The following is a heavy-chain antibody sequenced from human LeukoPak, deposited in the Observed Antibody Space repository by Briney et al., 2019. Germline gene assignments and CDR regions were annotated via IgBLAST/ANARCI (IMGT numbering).Heavy chain of an antibody. CDR2: MNPNSGNT. CDR3: ARGGRRWLQLYFSY. D-gene: IGHD5-24*01. V-gene: IGHV1-8*01. J-gene: IGHJ4*02. Sequence: ASVKVSCTASGYTFTSYDIHWVRQATGQGLEWMGWMNPNSGNTGYAQKFQGRVTMTRNTSISTAYMELSSLRSEDTAVYYCARGGRRWLQLYFSYWGQGTLVTVSS. CDR1: GYTFTSYD.